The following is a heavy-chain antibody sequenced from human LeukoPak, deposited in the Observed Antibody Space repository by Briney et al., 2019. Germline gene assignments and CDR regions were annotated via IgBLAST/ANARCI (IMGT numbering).Heavy chain of an antibody. CDR2: IIPILGIA. V-gene: IGHV1-69*02. D-gene: IGHD5-18*01. J-gene: IGHJ3*02. CDR1: GYTFNDYN. Sequence: ASVKVSCKASGYTFNDYNMHWVRQAPGQGLEWMGRIIPILGIANYAQKFQGRVTITADKSTSTAYMELSSLRSEDTAVYYCARLRSGYSYGPTAHDAFDIWGQGTMVTVSS. CDR3: ARLRSGYSYGPTAHDAFDI.